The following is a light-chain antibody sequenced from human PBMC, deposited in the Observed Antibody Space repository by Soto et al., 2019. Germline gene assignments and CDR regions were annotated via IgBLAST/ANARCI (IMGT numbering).Light chain of an antibody. Sequence: EIVLTQSPGTLSLSPGERATLSCRASQSVKSSYLAWYQQKPGQAPRLLIFGASSGATGIPDRFSGSGSGTDFTLTISRLEPEDFAVYYCQQYGSSPTFGEGTRLEIK. CDR2: GAS. CDR3: QQYGSSPT. J-gene: IGKJ5*01. V-gene: IGKV3-20*01. CDR1: QSVKSSY.